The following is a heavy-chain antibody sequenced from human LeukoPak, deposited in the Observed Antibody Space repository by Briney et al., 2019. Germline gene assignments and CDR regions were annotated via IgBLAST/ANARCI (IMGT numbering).Heavy chain of an antibody. CDR1: GFAFSNYG. Sequence: PGRSLRLSCSASGFAFSNYGVHWVRQAPGKGLEWVAVIWYDGSYKYYADSVKGRFTISRDNSKNTLYLQMNSLRAEDTAIYYCAKLGYCSGGSCYSRWYFDLWGRGTLVTVSA. CDR3: AKLGYCSGGSCYSRWYFDL. CDR2: IWYDGSYK. V-gene: IGHV3-33*06. J-gene: IGHJ2*01. D-gene: IGHD2-15*01.